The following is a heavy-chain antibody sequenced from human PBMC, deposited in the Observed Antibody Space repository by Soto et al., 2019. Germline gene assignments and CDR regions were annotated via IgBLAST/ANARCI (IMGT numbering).Heavy chain of an antibody. V-gene: IGHV1-3*01. J-gene: IGHJ5*02. CDR1: GYTFTTYG. CDR3: ARDFVVDYYGSGSTNWFDP. Sequence: ASVKVSFKASGYTFTTYGIQWVRQAPGQRLEWMGWINPDNGDTKYSQNFQGRITIARDLSTSTAYMELSSLTSDDTAVYYCARDFVVDYYGSGSTNWFDPWGQGTLVTVSS. D-gene: IGHD3-10*01. CDR2: INPDNGDT.